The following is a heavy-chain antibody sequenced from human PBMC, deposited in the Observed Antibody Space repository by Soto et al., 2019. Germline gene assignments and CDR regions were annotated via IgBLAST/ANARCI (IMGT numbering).Heavy chain of an antibody. CDR1: GGTFSSYA. D-gene: IGHD6-13*01. V-gene: IGHV1-69*06. Sequence: SVKVSCKASGGTFSSYAISWVRQAPGQGLEWMGGIIPIFGTANYAQKFQGRVTITADKSTSTAYMELSSLRSEDTAVYYCAKTESAAAWGDYYGTDVWGQGTTVTVSS. CDR2: IIPIFGTA. CDR3: AKTESAAAWGDYYGTDV. J-gene: IGHJ6*02.